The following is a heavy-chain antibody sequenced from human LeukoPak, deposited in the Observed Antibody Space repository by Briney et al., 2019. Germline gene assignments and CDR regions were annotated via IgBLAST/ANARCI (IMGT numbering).Heavy chain of an antibody. V-gene: IGHV3-7*03. D-gene: IGHD2-2*01. CDR2: IKQDGSEE. CDR3: AKGPYDPRKGRVVVPAAADY. CDR1: GFTFSSYG. Sequence: GGSLRLSCAASGFTFSSYGMHWVRQAPGKGLEWVANIKQDGSEEYYVDSVKGRFAISRDNAKNSLYLQMNSLRAEDTAVYYCAKGPYDPRKGRVVVPAAADYWGQGTLVTVSS. J-gene: IGHJ4*02.